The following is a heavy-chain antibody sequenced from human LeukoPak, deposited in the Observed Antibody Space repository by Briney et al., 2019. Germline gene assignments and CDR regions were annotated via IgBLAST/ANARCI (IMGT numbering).Heavy chain of an antibody. V-gene: IGHV4-39*02. Sequence: SETLSLTCTVSGFSISSTSYYWVCIRQPPGKGLEGLVTISYSGISYYNPSLESRVNISVDTPKTDFSLRVSPVAAADTAVYYCARRRLGDAFDIWGQGTMVTVSS. CDR2: ISYSGIS. D-gene: IGHD2-21*01. CDR3: ARRRLGDAFDI. J-gene: IGHJ3*02. CDR1: GFSISSTSYY.